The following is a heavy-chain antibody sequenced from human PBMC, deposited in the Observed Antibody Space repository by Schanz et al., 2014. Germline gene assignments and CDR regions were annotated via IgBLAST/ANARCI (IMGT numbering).Heavy chain of an antibody. V-gene: IGHV3-64D*06. CDR3: AKTLFPGGTQTFGN. J-gene: IGHJ4*02. CDR2: ISHDGYST. CDR1: GFTFSIYA. D-gene: IGHD2-8*02. Sequence: EVQLVESGGGLVQPGGSLRLSCSASGFTFSIYAMHWVRQAPGKGLEYVSAISHDGYSTYYADSVKGRFTISRDNSKNTLYLQMSSLRAEDTAVYYCAKTLFPGGTQTFGNWGRGTLVTVSS.